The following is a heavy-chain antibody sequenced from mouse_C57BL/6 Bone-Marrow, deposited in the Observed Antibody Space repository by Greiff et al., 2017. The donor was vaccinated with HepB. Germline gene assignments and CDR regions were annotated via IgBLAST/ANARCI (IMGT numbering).Heavy chain of an antibody. CDR2: IYPGDGDT. CDR3: ARDYYGSSSWYFDV. CDR1: GYAFSSSW. Sequence: QVQLQQSGPELVKPGASVKISCKASGYAFSSSWMNWVKQRPGKGLEWIGRIYPGDGDTNYNGKFKGKATLTADKSSSTAYMQLISLTSEDSAVYFCARDYYGSSSWYFDVWGTGTTVTVSS. J-gene: IGHJ1*03. D-gene: IGHD1-1*01. V-gene: IGHV1-82*01.